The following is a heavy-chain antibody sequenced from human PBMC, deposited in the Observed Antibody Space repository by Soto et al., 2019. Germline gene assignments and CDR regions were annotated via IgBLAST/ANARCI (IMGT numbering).Heavy chain of an antibody. V-gene: IGHV1-69*01. CDR3: ASHQQLGYYYYGMDV. CDR2: INPIFGTA. D-gene: IGHD6-13*01. Sequence: QVQLVQSGAEVKKRGSSVKVSCKASGGTFSSYAISWVRQAPGQGLEWMGGINPIFGTANYAQKFQGRVTITADESTRTAYMELSSLRSEDTAVYYCASHQQLGYYYYGMDVWGQGTTVTVAS. J-gene: IGHJ6*02. CDR1: GGTFSSYA.